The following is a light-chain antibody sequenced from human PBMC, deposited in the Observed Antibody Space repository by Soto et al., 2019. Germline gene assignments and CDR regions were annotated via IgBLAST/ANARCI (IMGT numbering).Light chain of an antibody. CDR2: RSN. CDR1: SSNIGSDY. Sequence: QSVLTQPPSASGTPGQRVTISCSGSSSNIGSDYVYWYQQLPGTAPKLLIYRSNQRPSGVPDRFSGSKSGTSASLAISGLRSEDEADYYCAAWDANLSGWVFGGGTKLTVL. CDR3: AAWDANLSGWV. J-gene: IGLJ3*02. V-gene: IGLV1-47*01.